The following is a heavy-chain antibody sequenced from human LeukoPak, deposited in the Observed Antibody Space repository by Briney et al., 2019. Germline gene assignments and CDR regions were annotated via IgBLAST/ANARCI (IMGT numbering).Heavy chain of an antibody. CDR3: ARETTVVTPGRSDVLDI. CDR1: GGSIGSHY. J-gene: IGHJ3*02. D-gene: IGHD4-23*01. V-gene: IGHV4-59*11. CDR2: IYYSGST. Sequence: SETLSLTCTVSGGSIGSHYWNWIRQPPGKGLEWIGYIYYSGSTTYNPSLKSRVTISVDTSKNQFSLKLSSVTAADTAVYYCARETTVVTPGRSDVLDIWGQGTMVTVSS.